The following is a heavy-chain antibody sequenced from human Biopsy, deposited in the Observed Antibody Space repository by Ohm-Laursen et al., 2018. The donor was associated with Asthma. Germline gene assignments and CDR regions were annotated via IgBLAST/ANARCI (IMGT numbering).Heavy chain of an antibody. D-gene: IGHD3-22*01. J-gene: IGHJ5*02. Sequence: PSQTLSLTYPVSGGSISSGDYYWSWIRQPPGKGLEWIGYIYYSGSTYYNPSLKSRVTISVDTPKNQFSLKLSSVTAADTAVYYCARDLSFYDSSGYYRRWFDPWGQGTLVTVSS. V-gene: IGHV4-30-4*01. CDR1: GGSISSGDYY. CDR2: IYYSGST. CDR3: ARDLSFYDSSGYYRRWFDP.